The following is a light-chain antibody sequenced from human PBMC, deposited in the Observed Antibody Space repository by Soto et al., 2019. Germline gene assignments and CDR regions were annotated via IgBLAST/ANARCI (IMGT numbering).Light chain of an antibody. V-gene: IGLV2-14*01. CDR1: SSDVGGYNY. J-gene: IGLJ2*01. CDR3: SSYTSSSTVV. CDR2: DVI. Sequence: QSALTQPASVSGSPGQSITISCTGTSSDVGGYNYVSWYQQHPGKAPKLMIYDVITRPSGVSNRFSGSKSGNTASLSISGLQAEDEADYYCSSYTSSSTVVFGGGTKVTVL.